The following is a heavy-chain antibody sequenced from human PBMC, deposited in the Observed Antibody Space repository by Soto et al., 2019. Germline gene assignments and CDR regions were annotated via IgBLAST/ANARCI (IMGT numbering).Heavy chain of an antibody. D-gene: IGHD5-12*01. J-gene: IGHJ4*02. CDR3: AKGSIEYSASVDN. V-gene: IGHV3-23*01. CDR2: ISARGGSS. Sequence: DVQLLESGGGLVQPGGSLRLSCAASGFSFSSYAMVWVRQAPGKGLEWVAVISARGGSSYFADSVKGRFTLSRDNSKNVLSLEMNNLRAEDTAIYFCAKGSIEYSASVDNWGQGTLVVVSS. CDR1: GFSFSSYA.